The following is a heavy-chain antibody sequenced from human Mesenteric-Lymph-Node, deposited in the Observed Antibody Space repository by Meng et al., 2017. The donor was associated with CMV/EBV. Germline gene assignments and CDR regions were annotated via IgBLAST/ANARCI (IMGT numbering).Heavy chain of an antibody. Sequence: GSLRLSCTVSGGSISSHYWSWIRQPPGKGLEWIGYIYYSGRAYSNPSLKSRVTISVDTSKKQFSLKLNSVTAADTAVYFCARTVAAAAHYFDYWGQGTLVTVPS. CDR1: GGSISSHY. D-gene: IGHD6-13*01. CDR3: ARTVAAAAHYFDY. J-gene: IGHJ4*02. CDR2: IYYSGRA. V-gene: IGHV4-59*11.